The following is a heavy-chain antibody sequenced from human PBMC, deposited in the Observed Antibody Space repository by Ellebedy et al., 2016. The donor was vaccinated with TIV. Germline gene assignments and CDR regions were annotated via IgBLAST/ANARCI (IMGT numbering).Heavy chain of an antibody. D-gene: IGHD2-21*02. V-gene: IGHV4-39*01. CDR2: VYYSGSP. J-gene: IGHJ4*02. CDR3: ARTDPLQPIDD. Sequence: MPWGSLRLSCSLSVVPVCITRYYWACIRQHTGKGLEYIGSVYYSGSPYYNPSFKSRLTLSADTSKNQFSLNLRTVTAADTAVYYCARTDPLQPIDDWGQGILVSVSS. CDR1: VVPVCITRYY.